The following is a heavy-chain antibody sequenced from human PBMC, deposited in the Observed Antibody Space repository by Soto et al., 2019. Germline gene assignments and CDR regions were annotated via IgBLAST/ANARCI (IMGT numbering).Heavy chain of an antibody. CDR2: IYHSGST. J-gene: IGHJ4*02. Sequence: SETLSLTCAVSGYSISSGYYWGWIRQPPGKGLEWIGSIYHSGSTYYNPSLKSRVTISVDTSKNQFSLKLSSVTAADTAVYYCPRDPVNFDYWGQGTLVTVSS. CDR3: PRDPVNFDY. CDR1: GYSISSGYY. V-gene: IGHV4-38-2*02.